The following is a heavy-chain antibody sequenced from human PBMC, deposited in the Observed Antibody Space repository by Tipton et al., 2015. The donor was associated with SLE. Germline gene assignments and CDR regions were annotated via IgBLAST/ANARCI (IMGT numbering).Heavy chain of an antibody. D-gene: IGHD6-6*01. J-gene: IGHJ6*02. CDR1: GGSISSYY. V-gene: IGHV4-59*01. CDR2: IYYSGST. CDR3: ARAPGIAARQGFGMDV. Sequence: TLSLTCTVSGGSISSYYWSWIRQPPGKGLEWIGYIYYSGSTNYNPSLKSRVTISVDTSKNQFSLKLSSVTAADTAVYYCARAPGIAARQGFGMDVWGQGTTVTVSS.